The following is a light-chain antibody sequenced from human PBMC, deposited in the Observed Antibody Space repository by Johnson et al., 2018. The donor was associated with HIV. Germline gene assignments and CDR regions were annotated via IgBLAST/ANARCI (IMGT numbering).Light chain of an antibody. V-gene: IGLV1-51*02. CDR2: ENN. J-gene: IGLJ1*01. Sequence: QSVLTQPPSVSAAPGQKVTISCSGSNSNIGNNYVSWYQHLPGTTPKLLIYENNKRPSGIPDRFSGSKSGTSATLGITGLQTGDEADYYCGTWDSSLSALVFGTGTKVTVL. CDR1: NSNIGNNY. CDR3: GTWDSSLSALV.